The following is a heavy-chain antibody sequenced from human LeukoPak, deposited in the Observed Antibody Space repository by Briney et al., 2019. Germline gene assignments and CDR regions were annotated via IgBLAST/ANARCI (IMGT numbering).Heavy chain of an antibody. CDR1: GGSISSGSYY. V-gene: IGHV4-61*10. J-gene: IGHJ4*02. Sequence: SETLSLTCAVSGGSISSGSYYWSWIRQPAGKGLEWIGEINHSGSTNYNPSLKSRVTISVDTSKNQFSLKLSSVTAADTAVYYCARQLAGYSSSWNYWGQGTLVTVSS. CDR2: INHSGST. CDR3: ARQLAGYSSSWNY. D-gene: IGHD6-13*01.